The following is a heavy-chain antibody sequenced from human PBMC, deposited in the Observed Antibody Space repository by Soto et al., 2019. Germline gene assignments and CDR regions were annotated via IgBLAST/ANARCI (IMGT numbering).Heavy chain of an antibody. Sequence: ASVKVSCKDSGYSFTLSPLNWFRQAPGQRPEWVGWIHTGNGDTKYSQKFQGRLTLTRDTSASTGYMELSSLRSEDTAVYFCEREGGIPWGQGTLVTVSS. D-gene: IGHD3-16*01. J-gene: IGHJ5*02. CDR1: GYSFTLSP. CDR3: EREGGIP. CDR2: IHTGNGDT. V-gene: IGHV1-3*04.